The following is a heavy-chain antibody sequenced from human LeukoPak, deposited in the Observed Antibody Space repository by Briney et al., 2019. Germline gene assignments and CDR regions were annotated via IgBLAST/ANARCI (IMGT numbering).Heavy chain of an antibody. Sequence: GGSLRLSCAASGFTFSSYALHWVRQAPGKGLEWVAVISYDGSNKYYADSVKGRFTISRDNSKNTLYLQMNSLRAEDTAVYYCARDEGSALLITGVDYWGQGTLVTVSS. V-gene: IGHV3-30-3*01. J-gene: IGHJ4*02. CDR2: ISYDGSNK. CDR3: ARDEGSALLITGVDY. D-gene: IGHD2-8*01. CDR1: GFTFSSYA.